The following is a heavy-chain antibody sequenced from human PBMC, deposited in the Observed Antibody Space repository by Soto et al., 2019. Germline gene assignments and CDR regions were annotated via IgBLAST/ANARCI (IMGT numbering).Heavy chain of an antibody. Sequence: EGSLRLSCAASGFTFYNAWMSWVRRAQGKGLEWFGHINTQTDGGSTDYAAPVTGRFTISRGGSKNTLYLRTNSLKSDDTAVYYCTTETYYYGWGSYYNPQIGYWGQGTLVTVSS. V-gene: IGHV3-15*01. CDR3: TTETYYYGWGSYYNPQIGY. J-gene: IGHJ4*02. CDR2: INTQTDGGST. CDR1: GFTFYNAW. D-gene: IGHD3-10*01.